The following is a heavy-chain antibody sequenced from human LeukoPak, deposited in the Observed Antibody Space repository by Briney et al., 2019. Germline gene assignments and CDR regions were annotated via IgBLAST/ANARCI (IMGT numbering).Heavy chain of an antibody. D-gene: IGHD2-15*01. CDR1: GGSISSSSSY. J-gene: IGHJ4*02. V-gene: IGHV4-39*01. Sequence: SETLSLTCTVSGGSISSSSSYWGWIRQPPGKGLEWIGSISYSGSTYYNPSLKSRVTISVDTSKNQFSLKLSSVTAADTAVYYCASFTMVVAGLDYWGQGTLVTVSS. CDR2: ISYSGST. CDR3: ASFTMVVAGLDY.